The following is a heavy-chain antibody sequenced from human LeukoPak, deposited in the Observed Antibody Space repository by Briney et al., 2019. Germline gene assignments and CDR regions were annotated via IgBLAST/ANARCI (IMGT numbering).Heavy chain of an antibody. J-gene: IGHJ4*02. Sequence: SVKVSCKASGGTFSSYAISWVRQAPGQGLEWMGRIIPILGIASYAQKFQGRVTITADKSTSTAYMELSSLRSEDTAVYYCARDVGIPYYDGYGGSDYWGQGTLVTVSS. CDR2: IIPILGIA. V-gene: IGHV1-69*04. CDR3: ARDVGIPYYDGYGGSDY. D-gene: IGHD3-22*01. CDR1: GGTFSSYA.